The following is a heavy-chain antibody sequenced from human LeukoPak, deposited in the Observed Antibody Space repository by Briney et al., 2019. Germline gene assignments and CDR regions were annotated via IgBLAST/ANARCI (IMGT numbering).Heavy chain of an antibody. CDR2: IWADGSYA. V-gene: IGHV3-33*06. CDR3: AKDSDVGFDP. J-gene: IGHJ5*02. CDR1: GFRFSTYG. Sequence: GRSLRLSCAASGFRFSTYGMHWVRQAPGKGLEWMAIIWADGSYAYYGDSVKGRFTISRDNSKNTLYLQMNSLRAEDTAVYYCAKDSDVGFDPWGQGTLVTVSS.